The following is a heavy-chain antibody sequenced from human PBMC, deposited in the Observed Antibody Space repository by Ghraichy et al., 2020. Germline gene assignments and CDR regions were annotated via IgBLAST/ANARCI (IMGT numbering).Heavy chain of an antibody. D-gene: IGHD1-26*01. CDR3: AREAVAPQVNNIVGATALDY. CDR2: ISYDGSNK. V-gene: IGHV3-30-3*01. CDR1: GFTFSSYA. J-gene: IGHJ4*02. Sequence: GSLRLSCAASGFTFSSYAMHWVRQAPGKGLEWVAVISYDGSNKYYADSVKGRFTISRDNSKNTLYLQMNSLRAEDTAVYYCAREAVAPQVNNIVGATALDYWGQGTLVTVSS.